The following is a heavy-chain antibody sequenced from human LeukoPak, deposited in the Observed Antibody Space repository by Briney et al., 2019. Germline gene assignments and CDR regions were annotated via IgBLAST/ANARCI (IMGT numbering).Heavy chain of an antibody. J-gene: IGHJ4*02. CDR2: IYYSGST. CDR1: GGSISSYY. CDR3: ARGPDYGGKGHYFDY. V-gene: IGHV4-59*01. D-gene: IGHD4-23*01. Sequence: SETLSLTCTVSGGSISSYYWSWIRQPPGKGLEWIGYIYYSGSTNYNPSLKSRVTISVDTSKNQFSLKLSSVTAADTAVYYCARGPDYGGKGHYFDYWGQGTLVTVSS.